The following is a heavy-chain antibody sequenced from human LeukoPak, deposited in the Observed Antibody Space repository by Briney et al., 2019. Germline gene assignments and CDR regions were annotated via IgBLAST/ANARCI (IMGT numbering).Heavy chain of an antibody. V-gene: IGHV1-69*05. Sequence: GASVKVSCKASGGTFSSYAISWVRQAPGQGLEWMGRIIPIFGTANYAQKFQGRVTITTDESTSTAYMELSSLRSEDTAVYYCARSTRYDFPGDWFDPWGQGTLVTVSS. J-gene: IGHJ5*02. D-gene: IGHD3-3*01. CDR3: ARSTRYDFPGDWFDP. CDR1: GGTFSSYA. CDR2: IIPIFGTA.